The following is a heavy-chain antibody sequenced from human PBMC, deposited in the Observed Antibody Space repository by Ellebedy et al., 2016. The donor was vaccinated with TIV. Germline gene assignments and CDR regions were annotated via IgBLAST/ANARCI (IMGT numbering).Heavy chain of an antibody. CDR1: GFTFSTYW. J-gene: IGHJ4*02. V-gene: IGHV3-74*01. CDR3: AILDWRIYSDSSPARGY. CDR2: INIHGSIT. Sequence: GESLKIPCAASGFTFSTYWMHWVRQAPGKGLVWVSRINIHGSITTYADSVKGRFTISRDNAKNTLYLQMDSLRAEDTAVYYCAILDWRIYSDSSPARGYWGQGTLVTVSS. D-gene: IGHD6-6*01.